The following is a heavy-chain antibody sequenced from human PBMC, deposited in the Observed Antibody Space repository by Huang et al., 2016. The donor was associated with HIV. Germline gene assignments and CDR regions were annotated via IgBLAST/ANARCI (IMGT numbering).Heavy chain of an antibody. J-gene: IGHJ4*02. V-gene: IGHV3-21*01. D-gene: IGHD6-13*01. CDR3: VKDRGQQLSPFDS. CDR2: IIPSSSCI. CDR1: GFSLDSFN. Sequence: EVQLVDSGGGLVKPGGSLRLSCAASGFSLDSFNMFWVRQTPANGLQWVEYIIPSSSCIEYADSVKGRFSISRDNAKNSMYLQMNSLRGEDTSVYYCVKDRGQQLSPFDSWGQGTLVTVSS.